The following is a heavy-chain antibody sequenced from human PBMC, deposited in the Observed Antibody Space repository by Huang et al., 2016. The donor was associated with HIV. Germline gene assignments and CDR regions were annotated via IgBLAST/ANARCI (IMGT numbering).Heavy chain of an antibody. V-gene: IGHV1-24*01. CDR1: GYTLTELS. CDR2: FAPEHGET. D-gene: IGHD2-21*01. J-gene: IGHJ3*02. CDR3: AAGYDTYYDI. Sequence: QVQLVQSGAEVKKPGASVKVSCTVSGYTLTELSIHWVRQAPGKGLEWMGGFAPEHGETIYAQNCQGRVTMTEDTSTDTAYMELHSLRPEDTAVYYCAAGYDTYYDIWGQGTMVIASS.